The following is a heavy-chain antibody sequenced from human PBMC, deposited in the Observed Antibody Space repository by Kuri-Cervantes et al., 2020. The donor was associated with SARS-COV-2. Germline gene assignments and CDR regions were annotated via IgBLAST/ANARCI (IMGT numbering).Heavy chain of an antibody. CDR2: IYYSGST. D-gene: IGHD3-10*01. V-gene: IGHV4-39*07. CDR3: ARLGVGYYGSGSYYNQ. Sequence: GSLRLSCTVSGGSISSSSYYWGWIRQPPGKGLEWIGSIYYSGSTYYNPSLKSRVTISVDTSKNQFSLKLGSVTAADTAVYYCARLGVGYYGSGSYYNQWGQGTLVTVSS. CDR1: GGSISSSSYY. J-gene: IGHJ4*02.